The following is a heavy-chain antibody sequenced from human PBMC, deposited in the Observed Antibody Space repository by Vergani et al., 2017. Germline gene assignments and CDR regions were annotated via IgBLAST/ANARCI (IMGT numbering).Heavy chain of an antibody. CDR1: GFTFSSYS. CDR2: ISSSSSYI. Sequence: EVQLVESGGGLVKPGGSLRLSCAASGFTFSSYSMNWVRQAPGKGLEWVSSISSSSSYIYYADSVKGRFTISSDNAKNPLYLQMNSLRAEDTAVYYCARDRDSSGWGIGLVAYWGQGTLVTVSS. D-gene: IGHD6-19*01. J-gene: IGHJ4*02. V-gene: IGHV3-21*01. CDR3: ARDRDSSGWGIGLVAY.